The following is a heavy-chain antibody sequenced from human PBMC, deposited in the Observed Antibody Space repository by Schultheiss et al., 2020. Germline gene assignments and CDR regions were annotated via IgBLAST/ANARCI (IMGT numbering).Heavy chain of an antibody. D-gene: IGHD6-19*01. J-gene: IGHJ5*02. CDR1: GGSISSSNW. CDR3: ARVVGGGWYVAP. Sequence: SETLPLTCAVSGGSISSSNWWSWVRQPPGKGLEWIGEINHSGSTNYNPSLKSRVTISVDTSKNQFSLKLSSVTSADTAVYYCARVVGGGWYVAPWGQGTLVTVSS. CDR2: INHSGST. V-gene: IGHV4-4*02.